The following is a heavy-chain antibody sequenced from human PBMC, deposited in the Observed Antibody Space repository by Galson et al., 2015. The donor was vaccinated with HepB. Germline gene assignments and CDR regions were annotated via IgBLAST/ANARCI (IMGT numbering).Heavy chain of an antibody. CDR2: IHPSDSYT. CDR1: GYTFTNYW. CDR3: ARQNLRWFDY. D-gene: IGHD4-23*01. J-gene: IGHJ4*02. Sequence: QSGAEVKKPGESLRISCQGTGYTFTNYWITWVRQVPGKGLEWIGKIHPSDSYTYYSPSLQGHVTISADRSISTAYLQWSSLNAADTAIYYCARQNLRWFDYWGQGVLVTV. V-gene: IGHV5-10-1*01.